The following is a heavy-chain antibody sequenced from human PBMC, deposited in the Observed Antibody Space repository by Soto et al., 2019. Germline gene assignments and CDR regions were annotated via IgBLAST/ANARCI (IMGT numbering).Heavy chain of an antibody. CDR2: IYYTGST. CDR1: GGSVSSRTYY. Sequence: SETLSLTCTVSGGSVSSRTYYWSWIRQPPGEGLEWIGYIYYTGSTNYSPSLKSRVTISVDTSKNQFSLKLSSVTAADTAVYYCARGGSSSSWYYFGRWGQGTLVTVSS. CDR3: ARGGSSSSWYYFGR. D-gene: IGHD6-6*01. V-gene: IGHV4-61*01. J-gene: IGHJ4*02.